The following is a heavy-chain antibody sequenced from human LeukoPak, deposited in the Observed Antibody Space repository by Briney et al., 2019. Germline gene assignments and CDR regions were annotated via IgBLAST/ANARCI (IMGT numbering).Heavy chain of an antibody. CDR1: GYSISSGYY. D-gene: IGHD3-10*01. V-gene: IGHV4-38-2*02. CDR3: ARRIITMVRGANFDY. CDR2: INHSGST. Sequence: PSETLSLTCTVSGYSISSGYYWSWIRQPPGKGLEWIGEINHSGSTNYNPSLKSRVTISVDTSKNQFSLKLSSVTAADTAVYYCARRIITMVRGANFDYWGQGTLVTVSS. J-gene: IGHJ4*02.